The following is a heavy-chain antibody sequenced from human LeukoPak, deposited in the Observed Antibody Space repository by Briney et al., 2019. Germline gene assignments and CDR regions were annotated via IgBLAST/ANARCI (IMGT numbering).Heavy chain of an antibody. CDR3: VRSITMFQY. CDR1: GFSLSSYA. Sequence: GGSLRLSCAASGFSLSSYAMSWVRQAPGKGLEWVAGISLNGGSTGYADSVKGRFTISRDNAKNSLYLQMNSLRAEDTALYYCVRSITMFQYWGQGTLVTVSS. J-gene: IGHJ1*01. CDR2: ISLNGGST. D-gene: IGHD3-10*01. V-gene: IGHV3-20*04.